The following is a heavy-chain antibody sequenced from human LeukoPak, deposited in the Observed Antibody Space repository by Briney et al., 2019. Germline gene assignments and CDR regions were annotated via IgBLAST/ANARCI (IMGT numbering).Heavy chain of an antibody. V-gene: IGHV1-2*02. D-gene: IGHD4-23*01. Sequence: GASVKVSCKASGYTLTGSYMHWVRQAPGHGLEWMGWINPNSGGTNYAQKFQGRVTMTRDTSISTAYMELSRLRSDDTAVYYCARRTVVTPGAFDIWGQGTMVTVSS. CDR2: INPNSGGT. J-gene: IGHJ3*02. CDR3: ARRTVVTPGAFDI. CDR1: GYTLTGSY.